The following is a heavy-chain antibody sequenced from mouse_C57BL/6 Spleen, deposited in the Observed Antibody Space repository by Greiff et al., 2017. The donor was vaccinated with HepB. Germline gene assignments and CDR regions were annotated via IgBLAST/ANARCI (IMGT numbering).Heavy chain of an antibody. Sequence: EVLLVESGGGLVKPGGSLKLSCAASGFTFSDYGMPWVRQAPEKGLEWVAYISSGSSTIYYADTVKGRFTISRDNAKNTLFLQMTSLRSEDTAMYYCARNYERHFGCWGKGTTLTVSS. V-gene: IGHV5-17*01. D-gene: IGHD2-4*01. CDR3: ARNYERHFGC. J-gene: IGHJ2*01. CDR1: GFTFSDYG. CDR2: ISSGSSTI.